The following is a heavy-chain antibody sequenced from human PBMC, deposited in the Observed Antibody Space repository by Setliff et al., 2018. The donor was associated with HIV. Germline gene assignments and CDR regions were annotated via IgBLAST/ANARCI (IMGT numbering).Heavy chain of an antibody. V-gene: IGHV4-61*09. CDR2: IYTSGKT. Sequence: TLSLTCTVSGDSITRGSYYWSWIRQPAGKGPEWIGHIYTSGKTHYSPSLKSRITISADTSKNQLSLNLSSVTAADTAVYYCARAAYSGTYLWEPATDLWGRGTLVTVSS. J-gene: IGHJ2*01. CDR1: GDSITRGSYY. D-gene: IGHD1-26*01. CDR3: ARAAYSGTYLWEPATDL.